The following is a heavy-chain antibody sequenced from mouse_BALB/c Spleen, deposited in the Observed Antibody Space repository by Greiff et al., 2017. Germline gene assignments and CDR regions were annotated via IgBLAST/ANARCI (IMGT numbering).Heavy chain of an antibody. CDR1: GYAFTNYL. CDR3: ARLLRYYAMDY. V-gene: IGHV1-54*03. CDR2: INPGSGGT. Sequence: VQLQESGAELVRPGTSVKVSCKASGYAFTNYLIEWVKQRPGQGLEWIGVINPGSGGTNYNEQFKGKATLTADKSSSTAYMQLSSLTSDDSAVYFCARLLRYYAMDYWGQGTSVTVSS. J-gene: IGHJ4*01. D-gene: IGHD1-1*01.